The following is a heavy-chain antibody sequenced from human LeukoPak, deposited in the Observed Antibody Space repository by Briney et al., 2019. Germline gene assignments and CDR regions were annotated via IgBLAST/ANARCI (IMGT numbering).Heavy chain of an antibody. D-gene: IGHD1-26*01. CDR3: ARAYSGSYFFDY. CDR2: ISGSGGTS. CDR1: GFTFSSHA. V-gene: IGHV3-23*01. J-gene: IGHJ4*02. Sequence: GGSLRLSCAASGFTFSSHAMSWVRQAPGKGLEWVSGISGSGGTSYYADSVKGRFTISRDNSKNTLYLQMNSLRAEDTAVYYCARAYSGSYFFDYWGQGTLVTVSS.